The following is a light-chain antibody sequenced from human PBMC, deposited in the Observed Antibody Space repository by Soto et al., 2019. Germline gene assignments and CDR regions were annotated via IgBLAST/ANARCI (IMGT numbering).Light chain of an antibody. J-gene: IGLJ1*01. V-gene: IGLV2-14*03. CDR1: SNDVGGDDY. Sequence: QSALTQPASVSGSPGQSITISCTGTSNDVGGDDYVSWYQQYPGKAPKLMIYDVTNRPSGVSIRFSGSKSGNTASLTISGLQAEDEADYYCSAHTVRSTGVFGTGTKLPVL. CDR2: DVT. CDR3: SAHTVRSTGV.